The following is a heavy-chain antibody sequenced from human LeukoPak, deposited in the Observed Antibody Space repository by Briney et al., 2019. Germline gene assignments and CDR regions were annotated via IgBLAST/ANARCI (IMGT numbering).Heavy chain of an antibody. CDR1: GYTFTACY. J-gene: IGHJ2*01. Sequence: ASVKVSCKASGYTFTACYIHWVRQAPGQGLEWMGWISPNSGGTDYAQKFQGRVAMTRDTSISTAYVELSSLTSDDTAVYYCAIQPWGSGNNWYFDLWGRGTLVTVSS. CDR2: ISPNSGGT. D-gene: IGHD7-27*01. V-gene: IGHV1-2*02. CDR3: AIQPWGSGNNWYFDL.